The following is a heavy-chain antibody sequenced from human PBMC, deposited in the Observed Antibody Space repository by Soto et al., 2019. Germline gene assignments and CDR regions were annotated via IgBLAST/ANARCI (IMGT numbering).Heavy chain of an antibody. J-gene: IGHJ4*02. V-gene: IGHV1-8*01. CDR3: ARGDTGDILTGYYSPIPDY. D-gene: IGHD3-9*01. Sequence: GASVKVSCKASGYTFTSYDINWVRQATGKGLEWMGWMNPNSGNTGYAQKFQGRVTMTRNTSISTAYMELSSLRSEDTAVYYCARGDTGDILTGYYSPIPDYWGQGTLVTVSS. CDR2: MNPNSGNT. CDR1: GYTFTSYD.